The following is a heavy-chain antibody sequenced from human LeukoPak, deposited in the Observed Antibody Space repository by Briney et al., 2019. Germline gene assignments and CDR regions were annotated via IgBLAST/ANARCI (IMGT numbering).Heavy chain of an antibody. D-gene: IGHD5-18*01. CDR3: ARGIQLLR. CDR1: GGSFSGYY. V-gene: IGHV4-34*01. CDR2: INHSGST. J-gene: IGHJ4*02. Sequence: SETLSLTCAVYGGSFSGYYWSWIRQPPGKGLEWIGEINHSGSTNYNPSLKSRVTISVDTSKNQFSLKLSSVTAAHTAVYYCARGIQLLRWGQGTLVTVSS.